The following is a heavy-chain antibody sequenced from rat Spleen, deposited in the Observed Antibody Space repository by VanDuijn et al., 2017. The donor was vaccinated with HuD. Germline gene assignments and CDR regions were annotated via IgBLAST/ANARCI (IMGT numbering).Heavy chain of an antibody. V-gene: IGHV5-20*01. D-gene: IGHD5-1*01. J-gene: IGHJ4*01. Sequence: EVQLVESDGGLVQPGRSLELSCAASGFTFSDFYMAWVRQAPTKGLEWVATMSYDGSSTYYRDSVKGRFTISRDNAKSTLYLQMDSLRSEDTATYYCTTDRTGALMDAWGQGASVTVSS. CDR3: TTDRTGALMDA. CDR2: MSYDGSST. CDR1: GFTFSDFY.